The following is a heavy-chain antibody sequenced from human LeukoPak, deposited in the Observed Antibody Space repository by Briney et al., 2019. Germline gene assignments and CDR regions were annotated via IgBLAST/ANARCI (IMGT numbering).Heavy chain of an antibody. V-gene: IGHV3-23*01. CDR1: GFTFKNSA. CDR3: AKDLWFGGSAFDS. CDR2: ISGSRDNS. Sequence: GGSLRLSCAASGFTFKNSAMSWVRQAPGGGLEWVSTISGSRDNSYYADSVKGRFTISRDFSQNTLYLEMNSLTADDTALYYCAKDLWFGGSAFDSWGQGTLVTVSS. D-gene: IGHD3-10*01. J-gene: IGHJ4*01.